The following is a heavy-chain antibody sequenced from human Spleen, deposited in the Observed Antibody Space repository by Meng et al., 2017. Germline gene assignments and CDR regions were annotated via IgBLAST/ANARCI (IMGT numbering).Heavy chain of an antibody. CDR2: IDPKSGDT. CDR1: GYTFTGYY. J-gene: IGHJ4*02. D-gene: IGHD2-15*01. V-gene: IGHV1-2*06. CDR3: ARDRGGLPDY. Sequence: QVQLVKFGAEGKKPGASVKVSCKVSGYTFTGYYIHWVRQAPGQGLEWLGRIDPKSGDTHYAQRFQGRVTMTGDTSISTAYMELSGLRSDDTAVYYCARDRGGLPDYWGQGTLVTVSS.